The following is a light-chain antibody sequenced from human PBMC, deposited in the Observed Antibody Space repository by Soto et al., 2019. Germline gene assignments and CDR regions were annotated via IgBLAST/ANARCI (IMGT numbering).Light chain of an antibody. V-gene: IGKV1-6*01. J-gene: IGKJ1*01. CDR2: AAS. Sequence: AIQLTQSPSSLSASVGDRVTITCRASQDIRSALGWYQQKPGKVPKLLIYAASTLQSGVPSRFSGSGSGTDSTLTISSLQPEDFATYYCLLDFSYFWAFGQGTKVDIK. CDR1: QDIRSA. CDR3: LLDFSYFWA.